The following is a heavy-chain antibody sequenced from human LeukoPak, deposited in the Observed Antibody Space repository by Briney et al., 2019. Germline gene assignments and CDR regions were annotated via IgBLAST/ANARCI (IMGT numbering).Heavy chain of an antibody. V-gene: IGHV4-59*01. CDR1: GGSISSYY. CDR3: ARANYGAYYYYYYYMDV. Sequence: SETLSLTCTVSGGSISSYYWSWLRQPPGKGLEWGGYIYYSGITNYNPSLKSRVTISVATSKNQFSLKLSSVTAADTAVYYCARANYGAYYYYYYYMDVWGKGTTVTVSS. J-gene: IGHJ6*03. CDR2: IYYSGIT. D-gene: IGHD4-17*01.